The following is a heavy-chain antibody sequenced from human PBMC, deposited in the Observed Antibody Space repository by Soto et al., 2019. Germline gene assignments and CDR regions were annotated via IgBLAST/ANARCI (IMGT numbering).Heavy chain of an antibody. Sequence: QVQLVQSGAEVKKPGSSVKVSCKASGGTFSSYAISWVRQAPGQGLEWMGGIIPIFGTGNYAQKFQGRVTITADESPSTAYLELSSLRSEDTAVYYCARARTSSCPVGCWFDPWGQGTLVTVSS. D-gene: IGHD2-15*01. V-gene: IGHV1-69*12. CDR3: ARARTSSCPVGCWFDP. CDR2: IIPIFGTG. CDR1: GGTFSSYA. J-gene: IGHJ5*02.